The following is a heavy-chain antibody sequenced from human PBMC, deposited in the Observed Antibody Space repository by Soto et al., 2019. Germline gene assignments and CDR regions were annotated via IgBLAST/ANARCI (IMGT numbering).Heavy chain of an antibody. Sequence: PGGSLRLSCSASGFTVSSYAMHWVRQAPGKGLEYVSGIRGNGDPPFYADSVKGRFIISRDNSKNTLFLQMSSLSADDTAVYYCVKSRGGNNFDFFDWGQGALVTVSS. V-gene: IGHV3-64D*06. D-gene: IGHD5-12*01. J-gene: IGHJ4*02. CDR1: GFTVSSYA. CDR2: IRGNGDPP. CDR3: VKSRGGNNFDFFD.